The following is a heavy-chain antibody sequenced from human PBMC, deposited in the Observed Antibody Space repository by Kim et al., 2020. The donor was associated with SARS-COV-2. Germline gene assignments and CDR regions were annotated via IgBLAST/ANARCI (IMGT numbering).Heavy chain of an antibody. V-gene: IGHV1-58*01. CDR1: GFTFTSSA. CDR2: IVVGSGNT. Sequence: SVKVSCKASGFTFTSSAVQWVRQARGQRLEWIGWIVVGSGNTNYAQKFQERVTITRDMSTSTAYMELSSLRSEDTAVYYCAAGRGSSWSDGVDYWGQGTLVTVSS. CDR3: AAGRGSSWSDGVDY. J-gene: IGHJ4*02. D-gene: IGHD6-13*01.